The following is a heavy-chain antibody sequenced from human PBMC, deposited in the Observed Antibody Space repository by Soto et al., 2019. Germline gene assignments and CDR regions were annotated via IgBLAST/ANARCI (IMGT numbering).Heavy chain of an antibody. V-gene: IGHV3-30-3*01. D-gene: IGHD2-2*01. CDR3: ARDIVVVPAAMGVGYYYYYGMDV. Sequence: GGSLRLSCAASGFTFSSYAMHWVRQAPGKGLEWVAVISYDGSNKYYADSVKGRFTISRDNSKNTLYLQMNSLRAEDTAVYYCARDIVVVPAAMGVGYYYYYGMDVWGQGTTVTVSS. CDR2: ISYDGSNK. CDR1: GFTFSSYA. J-gene: IGHJ6*02.